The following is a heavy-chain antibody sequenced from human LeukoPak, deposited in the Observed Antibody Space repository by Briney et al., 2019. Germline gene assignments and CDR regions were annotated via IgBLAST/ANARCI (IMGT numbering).Heavy chain of an antibody. CDR3: ARFYDILPIGTDAFDA. Sequence: PSETLSLTCTVSGGSISSSSYYWGWMRQSPEKGLEWIGSISYSGKTYYTPPLKSRVTISVDTSEKQFSLKLNSLTAADTAIYYCARFYDILPIGTDAFDAWGRATMVTVSS. CDR2: ISYSGKT. J-gene: IGHJ3*01. V-gene: IGHV4-39*01. CDR1: GGSISSSSYY. D-gene: IGHD3-9*01.